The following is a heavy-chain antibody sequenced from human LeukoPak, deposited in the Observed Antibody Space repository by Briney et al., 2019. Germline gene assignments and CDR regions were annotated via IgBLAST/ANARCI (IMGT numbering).Heavy chain of an antibody. CDR3: ARMLRSGSYYRVGYFDY. J-gene: IGHJ4*02. CDR2: IYTSGST. CDR1: GGSISSGSYY. Sequence: PSQTLSLTCTVSGGSISSGSYYWSWIRRPAGKGLEWIGRIYTSGSTNYNPSLKSRVTISVDTSKNQFSLKLSSVTAADTAVYYCARMLRSGSYYRVGYFDYWGQGTLVTVSS. D-gene: IGHD3-10*01. V-gene: IGHV4-61*02.